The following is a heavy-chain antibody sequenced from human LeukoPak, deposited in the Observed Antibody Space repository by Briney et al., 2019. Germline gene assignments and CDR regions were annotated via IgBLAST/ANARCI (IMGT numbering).Heavy chain of an antibody. CDR2: INQEGRDK. J-gene: IGHJ2*01. V-gene: IGHV3-7*01. Sequence: GGSLRLSCAPSGLTFSSYWMTWVRQAPGKGLEWVGNINQEGRDKNYVDSVKGRYTISRENDKNSLYLQMNKLGGEGTALYFCARDVRYFDLWGRGTLVTVSS. CDR1: GLTFSSYW. CDR3: ARDVRYFDL.